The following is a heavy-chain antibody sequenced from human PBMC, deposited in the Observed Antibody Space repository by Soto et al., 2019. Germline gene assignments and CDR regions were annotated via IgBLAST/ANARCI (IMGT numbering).Heavy chain of an antibody. Sequence: SETLSLTWTVSRCYIYTYSWTWIRQPAGKGLQWIGHIYSSGSANYSPSLKSRVTMSVDTSKNQFSLKLSSVTAADTAVYYCARGDYGDYFDYWGQGTLVTVSS. CDR1: RCYIYTYS. D-gene: IGHD4-17*01. V-gene: IGHV4-4*07. J-gene: IGHJ4*02. CDR2: IYSSGSA. CDR3: ARGDYGDYFDY.